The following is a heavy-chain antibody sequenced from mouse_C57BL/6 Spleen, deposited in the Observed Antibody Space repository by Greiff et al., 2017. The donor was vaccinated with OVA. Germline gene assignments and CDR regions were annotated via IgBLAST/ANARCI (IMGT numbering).Heavy chain of an antibody. V-gene: IGHV5-6*01. CDR2: ISSGGSYT. J-gene: IGHJ4*01. CDR3: ARHTIYDYDEDAMDY. D-gene: IGHD2-4*01. Sequence: EVKLVESGGDLVKPGGSLKLSCAASGFTFSSYGMSWVRQTPDKRLEWVATISSGGSYTYYPDSVKGRFTIPRDNAKNTLYLQMSSLKSEDTAMYYCARHTIYDYDEDAMDYWGQGTSVTVSS. CDR1: GFTFSSYG.